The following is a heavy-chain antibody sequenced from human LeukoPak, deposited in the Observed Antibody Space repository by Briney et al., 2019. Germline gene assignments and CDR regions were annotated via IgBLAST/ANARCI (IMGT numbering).Heavy chain of an antibody. V-gene: IGHV3-11*04. J-gene: IGHJ3*02. D-gene: IGHD3-3*01. CDR3: ARLGYYDFWSGYYTGAFDI. CDR2: ISSSGSTI. CDR1: TFTFSDYY. Sequence: GGSLRLSCAASTFTFSDYYMSWIRQAPGKGLVWVSYISSSGSTIYYADSVKGRFTISRDNAKNSLYLQMNSLRAEDTAVYYCARLGYYDFWSGYYTGAFDIWGQGTMVTVSS.